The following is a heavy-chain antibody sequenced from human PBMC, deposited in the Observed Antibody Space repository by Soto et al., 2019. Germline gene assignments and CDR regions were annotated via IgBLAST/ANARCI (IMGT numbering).Heavy chain of an antibody. J-gene: IGHJ5*02. CDR1: GGTFSSYA. Sequence: QVQLVQSGAEVQKPGSSVKVSCKASGGTFSSYAISWVRQAPGQGLEWMGGIIPIFGTANYAQKFQGRVTITADESTSTAYMELSSLRSEDTAVYYCARYESGYSSSWYNWFDPWGQGTLVTVSS. CDR3: ARYESGYSSSWYNWFDP. D-gene: IGHD6-13*01. CDR2: IIPIFGTA. V-gene: IGHV1-69*01.